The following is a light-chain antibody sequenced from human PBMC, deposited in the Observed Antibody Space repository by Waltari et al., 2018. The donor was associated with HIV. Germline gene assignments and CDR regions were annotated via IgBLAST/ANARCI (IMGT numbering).Light chain of an antibody. Sequence: VLTQSTATLSLSPGYRATLSCRASQSVSSYLAWYQQKPGQAPRLLIYDASNRATGIPARFSGSGSGTDFTLTISSLEPEDFAVYYCQQRSNWPSFGQGTKLEIK. CDR1: QSVSSY. CDR3: QQRSNWPS. J-gene: IGKJ2*01. CDR2: DAS. V-gene: IGKV3-11*01.